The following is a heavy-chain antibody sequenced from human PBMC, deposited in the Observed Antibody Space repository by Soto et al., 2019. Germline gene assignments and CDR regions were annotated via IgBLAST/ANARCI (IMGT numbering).Heavy chain of an antibody. D-gene: IGHD3-10*01. J-gene: IGHJ6*02. V-gene: IGHV4-30-2*01. Sequence: SETLSLTCAVSGGSISSGGYSWSWIRQPPGKGLEWIGYIYHSGSTNYNPSLKSRVTISVDTSKNQFSLKLSSVTAADTAVYYCARGYYYGSGSDPTAYYYGMDVWGQGTTVTVSS. CDR3: ARGYYYGSGSDPTAYYYGMDV. CDR1: GGSISSGGYS. CDR2: IYHSGST.